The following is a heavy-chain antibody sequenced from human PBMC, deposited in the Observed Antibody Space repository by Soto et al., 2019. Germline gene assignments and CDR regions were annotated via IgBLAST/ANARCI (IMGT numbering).Heavy chain of an antibody. D-gene: IGHD6-25*01. J-gene: IGHJ4*02. CDR1: GFTFTNYG. CDR2: ISAYNGDT. Sequence: QVQLVQSGAEVKKPGASVKVSCKSSGFTFTNYGITWVRQAPGQGLEWMGWISAYNGDTNYAQKLQGRVTMTTASATSTAYMDLRSLRSADTAVYYCATPAERHHDYYSDSWGKGPLVTVSS. V-gene: IGHV1-18*01. CDR3: ATPAERHHDYYSDS.